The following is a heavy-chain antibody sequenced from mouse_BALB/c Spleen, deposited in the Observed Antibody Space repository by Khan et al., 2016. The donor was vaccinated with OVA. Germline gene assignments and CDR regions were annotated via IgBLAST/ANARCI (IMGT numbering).Heavy chain of an antibody. V-gene: IGHV9-3-1*01. J-gene: IGHJ4*01. CDR1: GYTFKNHG. CDR3: ARPPFFSYVMVY. CDR2: INTYTGEP. Sequence: QIQLVQSGPELKKPGETVKISCKASGYTFKNHGMNWVKQAPGKGLKWMGWINTYTGEPTYVEDFKGRFAFSLETYASTAYLLINNLKDETTATYFCARPPFFSYVMVYWGQGTSVTVSS.